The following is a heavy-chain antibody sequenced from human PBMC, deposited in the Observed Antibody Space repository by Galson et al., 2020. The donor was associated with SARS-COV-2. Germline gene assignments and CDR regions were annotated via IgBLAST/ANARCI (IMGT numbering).Heavy chain of an antibody. CDR3: ATASAVAGTYGEWYYYYGMDV. CDR1: GYTLTELS. Sequence: ASVKVSCKVSGYTLTELSMHWVRQAPGKGLEWMGGFDPEDGETIYGQKFQGRVTMTEDTSTDTAYMELSSLRSEDTAVYYCATASAVAGTYGEWYYYYGMDVWGQGTTVTVSS. V-gene: IGHV1-24*01. CDR2: FDPEDGET. D-gene: IGHD6-19*01. J-gene: IGHJ6*02.